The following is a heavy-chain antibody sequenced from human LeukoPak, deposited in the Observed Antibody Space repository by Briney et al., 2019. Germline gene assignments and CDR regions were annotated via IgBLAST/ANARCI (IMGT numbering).Heavy chain of an antibody. CDR1: GVPFNNAW. CDR3: TWLYSDAFNI. V-gene: IGHV3-15*01. J-gene: IGHJ3*02. CDR2: IKGKSAGGTT. D-gene: IGHD2-15*01. Sequence: GGSLRLSCAVSGVPFNNAWVSWVRQAPGKGLEWAGRIKGKSAGGTTDYAAPVKGRFTFLKDDSENTLYLQMNSLTTEDTAVYYCTWLYSDAFNIWGQGTMVTVSS.